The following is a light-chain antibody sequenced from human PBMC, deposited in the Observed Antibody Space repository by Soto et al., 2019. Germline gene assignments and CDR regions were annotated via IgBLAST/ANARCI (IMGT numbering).Light chain of an antibody. CDR2: DAS. CDR1: QSVSRK. CDR3: QQHSNF. J-gene: IGKJ3*01. Sequence: DIVWTQAPPTLSLSPWERATLSCRASQSVSRKLAWYQQIPRQAPRLLIYDASNRAPGIPARFSGSGSGTDLTLTISSLEPEDFAIYYCQQHSNFFGPGTKVDIK. V-gene: IGKV3-11*01.